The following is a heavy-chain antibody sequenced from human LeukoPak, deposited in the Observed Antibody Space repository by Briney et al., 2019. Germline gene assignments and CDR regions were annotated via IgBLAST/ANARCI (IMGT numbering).Heavy chain of an antibody. D-gene: IGHD3-10*01. Sequence: SETLSLTYTVSGGSISSYYWSWIRQPAGKGLEWIGRIYTSGSTNYNPSLKSRVTMSVDTSKNQFSLKLSSVTAADTAVYYCARGGITMVRGVTVDYYYYYYMDVWGKGTTVTVSS. V-gene: IGHV4-4*07. CDR1: GGSISSYY. J-gene: IGHJ6*03. CDR2: IYTSGST. CDR3: ARGGITMVRGVTVDYYYYYYMDV.